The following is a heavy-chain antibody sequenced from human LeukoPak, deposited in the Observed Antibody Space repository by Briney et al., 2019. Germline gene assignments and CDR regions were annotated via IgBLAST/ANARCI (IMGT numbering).Heavy chain of an antibody. V-gene: IGHV3-30*02. CDR1: GFTFSSYG. J-gene: IGHJ4*02. CDR2: IRYDGSNK. CDR3: AKDTFFGGSGESSFDY. D-gene: IGHD3-10*01. Sequence: GALRLSCAASGFTFSSYGMHWVRQAPGKGLEGVAFIRYDGSNKYYADSVKGRFTISRDNSKNTLYLQMNSLRAEDTAVYYCAKDTFFGGSGESSFDYWGQGTLVTVSS.